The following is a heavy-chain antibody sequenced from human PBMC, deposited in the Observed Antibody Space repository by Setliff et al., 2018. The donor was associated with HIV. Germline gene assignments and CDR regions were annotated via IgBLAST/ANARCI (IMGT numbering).Heavy chain of an antibody. CDR2: ISVGKGNT. CDR3: ARDRTFRTTRVFDY. J-gene: IGHJ4*02. D-gene: IGHD2-21*01. Sequence: ASVKVSCKASGYILGSYDISWVRQAPGQGLEWVGWISVGKGNTNYAQSLQGRVTMTTDTSTNTAHLEVRSLRSDNTAVYYCARDRTFRTTRVFDYWGQGTLVTVSS. V-gene: IGHV1-18*01. CDR1: GYILGSYD.